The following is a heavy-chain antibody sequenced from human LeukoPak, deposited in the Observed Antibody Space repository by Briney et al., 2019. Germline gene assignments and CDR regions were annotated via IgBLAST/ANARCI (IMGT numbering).Heavy chain of an antibody. Sequence: SETLSLTCTVSGGSISSYYWSWIRQPPGKGLEWIGCIYYSGSTNYNPSLKSRVTISVDTSKNQFSLKLSSVTAADTAVYYCARVSRTGYSSGWYSYYFDYWGQGTLVTVSS. CDR1: GGSISSYY. D-gene: IGHD6-19*01. CDR2: IYYSGST. V-gene: IGHV4-59*01. CDR3: ARVSRTGYSSGWYSYYFDY. J-gene: IGHJ4*02.